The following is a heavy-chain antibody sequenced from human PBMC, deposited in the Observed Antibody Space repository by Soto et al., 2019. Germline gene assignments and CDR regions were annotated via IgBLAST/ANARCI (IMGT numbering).Heavy chain of an antibody. V-gene: IGHV3-15*01. Sequence: EVQLVESGGGLVKPGGSLRLSCAASGFTFSNAWMSWVRQAPGKGLEWVGRIKSKTDGGTTDYAAPVKGRFTISRDDSKNTLYLQMNSLKTEDTAVYYCTADCSGGSCYSDYYYYGMDVWGQGTTVTVSS. D-gene: IGHD2-15*01. CDR2: IKSKTDGGTT. J-gene: IGHJ6*02. CDR3: TADCSGGSCYSDYYYYGMDV. CDR1: GFTFSNAW.